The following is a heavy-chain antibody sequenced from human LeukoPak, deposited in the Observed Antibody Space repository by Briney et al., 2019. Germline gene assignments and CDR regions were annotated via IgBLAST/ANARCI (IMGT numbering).Heavy chain of an antibody. CDR2: INHSGST. Sequence: SETLSLTCAVYGGSFSGYYWSWIRQPPGKGLEWIGEINHSGSTNYNPSLKSRVTISVDTSKNQFSLKLSPVTAADTAVYYCARGLGSWYGYWGQGTLVTVSS. CDR1: GGSFSGYY. V-gene: IGHV4-34*01. CDR3: ARGLGSWYGY. J-gene: IGHJ4*02. D-gene: IGHD6-13*01.